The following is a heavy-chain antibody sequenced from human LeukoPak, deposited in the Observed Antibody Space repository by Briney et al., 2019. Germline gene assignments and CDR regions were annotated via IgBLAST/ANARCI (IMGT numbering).Heavy chain of an antibody. V-gene: IGHV3-74*01. CDR3: ARDITLTRGGRSDY. CDR2: IDTDGRTT. D-gene: IGHD3-10*01. J-gene: IGHJ4*01. Sequence: GGSLRLSCAASGFTFSSYWMYWVRQAPGKGLVWVSRIDTDGRTTNYADSVKGRFTISRDNAKNTLYLQMNSLRAEDTAVYYCARDITLTRGGRSDYWGHGTLVTVSA. CDR1: GFTFSSYW.